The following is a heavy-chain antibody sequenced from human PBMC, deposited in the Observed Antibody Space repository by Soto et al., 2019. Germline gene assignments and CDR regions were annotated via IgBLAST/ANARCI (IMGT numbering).Heavy chain of an antibody. CDR2: IYHSGST. Sequence: SETLSLTCAVSGGSISSGGYSWSWIRQPPGKGLEWIGYIYHSGSTYYNPSLKSRVTISVDRSKNQFSLKLSSVTAADTAVYYCARTSLTRYCSSTSCPTMANWFDPCSQATLVTFSS. CDR3: ARTSLTRYCSSTSCPTMANWFDP. CDR1: GGSISSGGYS. D-gene: IGHD2-2*01. V-gene: IGHV4-30-2*01. J-gene: IGHJ5*02.